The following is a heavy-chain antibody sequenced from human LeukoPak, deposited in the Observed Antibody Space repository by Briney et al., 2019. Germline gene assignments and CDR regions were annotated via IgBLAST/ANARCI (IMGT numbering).Heavy chain of an antibody. CDR1: GGAITSDY. CDR2: IYYSGST. V-gene: IGHV4-59*01. CDR3: ARDLLFDP. Sequence: SETLSLTCTVSGGAITSDYWSWLRQPPGKGLEWIGYIYYSGSTNYNPSLKSRVTISVDTSKNQFSLKLSSVTAADTAVYYCARDLLFDPWGQGTLVTVSS. J-gene: IGHJ5*02.